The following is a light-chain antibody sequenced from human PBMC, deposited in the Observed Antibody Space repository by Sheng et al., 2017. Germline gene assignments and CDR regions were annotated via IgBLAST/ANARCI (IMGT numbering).Light chain of an antibody. J-gene: IGLJ3*02. CDR1: RSNIGSNT. Sequence: QSVLTQPPSASGTPGQRVTISCSGSRSNIGSNTVNWYQQLPGTAPKLLIYGNNQRPSGVPDRFSGSRSGTSAPLAISGLQSEDEADYYCAVWDDSLNGWVFGGGTKLTVL. V-gene: IGLV1-44*01. CDR3: AVWDDSLNGWV. CDR2: GNN.